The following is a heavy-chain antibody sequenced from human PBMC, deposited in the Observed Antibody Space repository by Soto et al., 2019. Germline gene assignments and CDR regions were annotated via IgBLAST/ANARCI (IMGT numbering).Heavy chain of an antibody. V-gene: IGHV4-31*03. J-gene: IGHJ4*02. Sequence: LSLTCTVSGGSISSGGYYWSWIRQHPGKGLEWIGYIYYSGSTYYNPSLKSRVTISVDTSKSQFSLKVNSMTAADTAVYYCARYRREAVAGYTLDNWGQGILVTVSS. CDR3: ARYRREAVAGYTLDN. D-gene: IGHD6-13*01. CDR1: GGSISSGGYY. CDR2: IYYSGST.